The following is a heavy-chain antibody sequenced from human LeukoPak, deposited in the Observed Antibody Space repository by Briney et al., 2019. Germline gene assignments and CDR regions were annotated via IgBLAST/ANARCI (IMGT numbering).Heavy chain of an antibody. CDR2: ISYDGSNK. CDR3: AKARNPYCSGGSCLWAEYFQH. J-gene: IGHJ1*01. Sequence: GGSLRLSCAASGFTFSSYGMHWVRQAPGKGLEWVAVISYDGSNKYYADSVKGRFTISRDNSKNTLYLQMNSLRAEDTAVYYCAKARNPYCSGGSCLWAEYFQHWGQGTLVTVSS. CDR1: GFTFSSYG. V-gene: IGHV3-30*18. D-gene: IGHD2-15*01.